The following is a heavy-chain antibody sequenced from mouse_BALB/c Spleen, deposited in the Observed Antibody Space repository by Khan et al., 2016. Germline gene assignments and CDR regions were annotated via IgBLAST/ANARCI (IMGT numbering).Heavy chain of an antibody. V-gene: IGHV1-7*01. CDR1: GYTFTSYW. Sequence: QVQLQQSGTELAKPGASVKMSCKASGYTFTSYWMHWVKQRPGQGLEWIGYINPHTGYTDYNQKFKDKATLTADKSSSTAYMQLSSLTSEDSAVXYFARGDYWGQGTTLTVSS. CDR2: INPHTGYT. J-gene: IGHJ2*01. CDR3: ARGDY.